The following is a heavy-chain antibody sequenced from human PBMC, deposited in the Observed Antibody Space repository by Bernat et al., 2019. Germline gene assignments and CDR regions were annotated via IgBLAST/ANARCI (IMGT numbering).Heavy chain of an antibody. Sequence: EVQLVESGGALVQPGGSLRLSCAASGFTFSSYRMHWVRQAPGKGLVWVSRIYSDGTVSYADSVKGRFTIARDDAKNTLYLQMNSLRAEDTAVYYCTRGNSGYGRFDYWGQGTLVTVSS. CDR2: IYSDGTV. D-gene: IGHD5-12*01. V-gene: IGHV3-74*01. CDR3: TRGNSGYGRFDY. J-gene: IGHJ4*02. CDR1: GFTFSSYR.